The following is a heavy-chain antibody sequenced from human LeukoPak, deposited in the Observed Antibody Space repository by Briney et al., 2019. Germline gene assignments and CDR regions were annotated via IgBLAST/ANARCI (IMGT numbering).Heavy chain of an antibody. CDR1: GYTLTELS. V-gene: IGHV1-46*01. D-gene: IGHD2-15*01. CDR3: ARVSDIVYSRGFDP. Sequence: ASVKVSCKVSGYTLTELSMHWVRQAPGQGLEWMGIINPTDGSTSYAQNFQGRVTVTRDTSTSTVYMELSSLRSEDTAVYYCARVSDIVYSRGFDPWGQGTLVTVSS. J-gene: IGHJ5*02. CDR2: INPTDGST.